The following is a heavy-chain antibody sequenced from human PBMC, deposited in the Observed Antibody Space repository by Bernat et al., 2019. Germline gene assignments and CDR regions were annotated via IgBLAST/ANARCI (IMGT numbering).Heavy chain of an antibody. CDR3: ASNGITVVGTGGDY. J-gene: IGHJ4*02. D-gene: IGHD6-19*01. V-gene: IGHV3-74*01. Sequence: EVQLVESGGGLVQPGGSLRLSCAVSGLTFGSHWMHWVRQAPGEGLEWVSRINSDGTTVNYAESVEGRFTISRDNAKNTLFLQMYSLRAEDTAVYYCASNGITVVGTGGDYWGQGTLVTVSA. CDR2: INSDGTTV. CDR1: GLTFGSHW.